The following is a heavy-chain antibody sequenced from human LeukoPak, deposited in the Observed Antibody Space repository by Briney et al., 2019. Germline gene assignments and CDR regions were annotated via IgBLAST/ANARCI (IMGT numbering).Heavy chain of an antibody. CDR2: ITPYNGKT. V-gene: IGHV1-18*01. J-gene: IGHJ4*02. CDR3: ASRDFYGEGRDFDF. CDR1: GYTFATFG. D-gene: IGHD4-17*01. Sequence: ASVKVSCKASGYTFATFGFTWVRQAPGQGLEWMGWITPYNGKTNYAQKFQGRVTMTTDTSTSTAYMELRSLTSDDTAVYFCASRDFYGEGRDFDFWGQGTLVTVSS.